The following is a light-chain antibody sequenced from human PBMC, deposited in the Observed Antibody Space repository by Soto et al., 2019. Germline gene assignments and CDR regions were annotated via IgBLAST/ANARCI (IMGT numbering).Light chain of an antibody. V-gene: IGKV4-1*01. J-gene: IGKJ1*01. CDR1: EHSLNTSKYKKH. CDR2: WAS. CDR3: HQERYNSTPRT. Sequence: DIVMTPSPQSLAVSLGERATINCKSSEHSLNTSKYKKHLAWYQHKPGQPRKLLIYWASTRKSGVPDRFSGSRSGTYFTLTSSSLQAEDVAVYYCHQERYNSTPRTFGQGTKVEIK.